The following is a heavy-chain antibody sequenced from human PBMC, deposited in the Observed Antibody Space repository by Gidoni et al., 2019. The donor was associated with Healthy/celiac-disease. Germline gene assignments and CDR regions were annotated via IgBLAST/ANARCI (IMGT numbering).Heavy chain of an antibody. V-gene: IGHV3-15*01. CDR3: TTLLHCSGGSCYSD. CDR1: GLTFSNAW. D-gene: IGHD2-15*01. J-gene: IGHJ4*02. Sequence: EVQLVESGGGLVKPGGSLRLSCAASGLTFSNAWMSWVRQAPGKGLEWVGRIKSKTDGGTTDYAAPVKGRFTSSRDDSKNTLYLQMNSLKTEDTAVFYCTTLLHCSGGSCYSDWGQGTLVTVSS. CDR2: IKSKTDGGTT.